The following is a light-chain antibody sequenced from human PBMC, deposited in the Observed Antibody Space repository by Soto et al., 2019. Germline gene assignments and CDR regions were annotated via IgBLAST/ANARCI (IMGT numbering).Light chain of an antibody. Sequence: QSALTQPPSASGSPGQSVTISCTGTSSDVGGYNYVSWYQQHPGKAPKLMIYEVTKRPSGVPDRFSGSKSGNTASLTVSGHQAEDEGDFYCRSYAGSNNFVVFGGGTQLTVL. CDR1: SSDVGGYNY. V-gene: IGLV2-8*01. CDR3: RSYAGSNNFVV. CDR2: EVT. J-gene: IGLJ2*01.